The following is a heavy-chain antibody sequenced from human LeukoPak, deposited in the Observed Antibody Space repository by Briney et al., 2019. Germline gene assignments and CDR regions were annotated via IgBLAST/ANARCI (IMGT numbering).Heavy chain of an antibody. CDR3: ARDQVEHYYDSSGQFDY. Sequence: ASVKVSCKASGYTFTSYGISWVRQAPGQGLKWMGWISAYNGNTNYAQKLQGRVTMTTDTSTSTAYMELRSLRSDDTAVYYCARDQVEHYYDSSGQFDYWGQGTLVTVSS. V-gene: IGHV1-18*01. J-gene: IGHJ4*02. D-gene: IGHD3-22*01. CDR2: ISAYNGNT. CDR1: GYTFTSYG.